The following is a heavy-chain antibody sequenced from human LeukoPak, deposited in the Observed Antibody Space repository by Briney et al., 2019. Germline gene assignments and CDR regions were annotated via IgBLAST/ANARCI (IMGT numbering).Heavy chain of an antibody. V-gene: IGHV3-23*01. Sequence: QAGGSLRLSCAASGFTFSSYAMSWVRQAPGKGLEWVSAISGSGGSTYYADSVKGRFTISRDNSKNTLYLQMNSLRAEDTAVYYCAKRRPGYCSGGSCPFDYWGQGTLVTVSS. CDR3: AKRRPGYCSGGSCPFDY. D-gene: IGHD2-15*01. CDR1: GFTFSSYA. J-gene: IGHJ4*02. CDR2: ISGSGGST.